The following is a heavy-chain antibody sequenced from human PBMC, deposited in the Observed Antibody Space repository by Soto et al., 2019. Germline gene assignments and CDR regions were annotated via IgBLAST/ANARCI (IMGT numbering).Heavy chain of an antibody. Sequence: ASVKVSCKASGGTFSSYTISWVRQAPGQGLEWMGRIIPILGIANYAQKFQGRVTITADKSTSTAYMELSSLRSEDTAVSHCAGDRAGEMATEPGYWGKGTLVTVSS. J-gene: IGHJ4*02. V-gene: IGHV1-69*04. CDR2: IIPILGIA. CDR3: AGDRAGEMATEPGY. D-gene: IGHD5-12*01. CDR1: GGTFSSYT.